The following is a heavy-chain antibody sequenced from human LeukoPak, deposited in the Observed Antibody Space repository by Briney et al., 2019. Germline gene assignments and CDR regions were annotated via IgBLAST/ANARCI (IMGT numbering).Heavy chain of an antibody. CDR3: ARQGGWGGSASLFEF. CDR2: MFYGGST. V-gene: IGHV4-39*01. CDR1: GVSISTSNYY. Sequence: SETLSLTCTVSGVSISTSNYYWVWIRQSPGKGLEWIGSMFYGGSTYYNPSLKSRVTISADTSKNQFSLKMRSVIASDTAMFYCARQGGWGGSASLFEFWGQGTLVTVSS. J-gene: IGHJ4*02. D-gene: IGHD3-16*01.